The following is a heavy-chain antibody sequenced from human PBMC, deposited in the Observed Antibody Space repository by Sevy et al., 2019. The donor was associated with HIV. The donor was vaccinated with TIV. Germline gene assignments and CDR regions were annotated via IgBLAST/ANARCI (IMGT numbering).Heavy chain of an antibody. CDR3: ASHRDY. Sequence: GGSLRLSCAASGFTFSSYAMHWVRQAPGKGLEWVAVISYDGSNEYYADSVKGRFTISRDNSKNTLYLQMNSLRAEDTAVYYCASHRDYWGQGTLVTVSS. CDR1: GFTFSSYA. V-gene: IGHV3-30-3*01. J-gene: IGHJ4*02. CDR2: ISYDGSNE.